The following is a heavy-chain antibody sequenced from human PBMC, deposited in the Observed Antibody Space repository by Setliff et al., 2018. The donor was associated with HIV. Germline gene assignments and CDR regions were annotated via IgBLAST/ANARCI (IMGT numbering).Heavy chain of an antibody. Sequence: SETLSLTCTVSGASFIRSRYYWSWIRQPAGKGLEWIRHVYTTGSASYNPSLESRVTILEALSKNQFSLNLDSVTAAGTAVYFCARALAGGSGWNYFDLWGPGTLVTVSS. CDR1: GASFIRSRYY. V-gene: IGHV4-61*09. J-gene: IGHJ4*02. D-gene: IGHD6-19*01. CDR3: ARALAGGSGWNYFDL. CDR2: VYTTGSA.